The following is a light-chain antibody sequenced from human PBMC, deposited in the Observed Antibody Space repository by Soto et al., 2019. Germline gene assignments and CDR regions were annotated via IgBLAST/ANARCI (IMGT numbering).Light chain of an antibody. CDR2: LGS. CDR3: MQALQTPLT. Sequence: DIVMTQSPLSLSVIPGEPASISCWSSQSLLDSNGNNHLNWFLQKPGQSPQVLIYLGSHRASGVPDRFRGSGSGTVFTLKISRVEAGDVGVYYCMQALQTPLTFGQGTRLEIK. J-gene: IGKJ5*01. V-gene: IGKV2-28*01. CDR1: QSLLDSNGNNH.